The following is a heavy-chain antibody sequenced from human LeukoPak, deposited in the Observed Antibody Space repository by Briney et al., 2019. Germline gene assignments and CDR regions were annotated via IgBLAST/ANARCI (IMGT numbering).Heavy chain of an antibody. J-gene: IGHJ6*03. CDR2: ISGSGGST. V-gene: IGHV3-23*01. Sequence: GGSLRLSCAASGFTFSSYWMSWVRQAPGKGLEWVSAISGSGGSTYYADSVKGRFTISRDNSKNTLYLQMNSLRAEDTAVYYCARLGSGGYDSYYYYYMDVWGKGTTVTISS. D-gene: IGHD5-12*01. CDR1: GFTFSSYW. CDR3: ARLGSGGYDSYYYYYMDV.